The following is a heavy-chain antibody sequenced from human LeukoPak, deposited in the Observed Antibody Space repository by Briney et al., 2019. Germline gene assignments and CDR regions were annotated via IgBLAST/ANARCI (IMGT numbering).Heavy chain of an antibody. Sequence: SVKVSCKASGGTFTNYAINWVRQAPGQGLEWMGGIISIFGTTNYAQKFQGRVTITADESTSAAYMEITSLSSEDTALYCCATERGISMTADFSSWGQGTLVTVSS. D-gene: IGHD3-22*01. J-gene: IGHJ5*02. V-gene: IGHV1-69*13. CDR3: ATERGISMTADFSS. CDR2: IISIFGTT. CDR1: GGTFTNYA.